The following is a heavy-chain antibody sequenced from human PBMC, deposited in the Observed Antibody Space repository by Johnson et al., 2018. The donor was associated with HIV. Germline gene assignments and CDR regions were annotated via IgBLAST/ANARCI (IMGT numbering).Heavy chain of an antibody. CDR2: INSDGSST. CDR3: AKDIAAAGGGAFDI. V-gene: IGHV3-74*01. D-gene: IGHD6-13*01. J-gene: IGHJ3*02. CDR1: GFTFSTNW. Sequence: VQLVESGGDLVQPGGSLRLSCVGSGFTFSTNWMHWVRQAPGKGLVWVSRINSDGSSTSYADSVKGRFTISRDNAKNSLYLQMNSLRAEDTALYYCAKDIAAAGGGAFDIGGQGTMVTGSS.